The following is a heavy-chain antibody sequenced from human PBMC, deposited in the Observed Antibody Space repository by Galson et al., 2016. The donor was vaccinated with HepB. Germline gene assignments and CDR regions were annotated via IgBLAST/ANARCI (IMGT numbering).Heavy chain of an antibody. CDR2: LDTDGRSI. V-gene: IGHV3-74*01. CDR1: GFTFSSDW. D-gene: IGHD3-10*01. CDR3: ARELAYYGSGSYSWYFYL. J-gene: IGHJ2*01. Sequence: LRLSCAASGFTFSSDWMHWVRQAPGKGLVWVARLDTDGRSINYVDSVQGRYTISRDNAKNTLYLQMNSLRAEDTAVYYRARELAYYGSGSYSWYFYLWGRGTLVTVSS.